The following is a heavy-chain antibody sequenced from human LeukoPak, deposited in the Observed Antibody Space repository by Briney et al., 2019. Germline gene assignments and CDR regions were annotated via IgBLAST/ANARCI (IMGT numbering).Heavy chain of an antibody. CDR1: GFTFSNYN. Sequence: NPGGSLRLSCAASGFTFSNYNMNWVRQAPGKAMEWVSSITSSGTYIFYADSVKGRFTISRDNSKNTLYLQMNSLRAEDTAVYYCAKSAWHYYYYMDVWGKGTTVTVSS. V-gene: IGHV3-21*04. CDR3: AKSAWHYYYYMDV. D-gene: IGHD5-12*01. J-gene: IGHJ6*03. CDR2: ITSSGTYI.